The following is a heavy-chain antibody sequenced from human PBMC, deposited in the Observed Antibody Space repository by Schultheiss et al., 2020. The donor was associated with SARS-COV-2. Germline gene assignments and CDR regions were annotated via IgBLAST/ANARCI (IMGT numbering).Heavy chain of an antibody. CDR3: ARPYLYYYYGMDV. CDR1: GFTFSSYA. V-gene: IGHV3-23*01. CDR2: ISGSGGST. Sequence: GGSLRLSCAASGFTFSSYAMSWVRQAPGKGLEWVSAISGSGGSTYYADSVKGRFTISRDNSKNTLYLQMNSLRAEDTAVYYCARPYLYYYYGMDVWGQGTTVTVSS. J-gene: IGHJ6*02.